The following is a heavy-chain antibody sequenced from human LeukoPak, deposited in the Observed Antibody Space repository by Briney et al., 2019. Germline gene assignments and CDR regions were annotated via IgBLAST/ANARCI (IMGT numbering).Heavy chain of an antibody. CDR3: AYYYDSSGYYAPFDY. CDR1: GFTFSYYA. V-gene: IGHV3-30*04. Sequence: PGGTLRLSCAASGFTFSYYALHWVRQAPGKGPEWVALISYDGSDKYYADSVKGRFTISRDNSKNTLYLQMNSLRAEDTAVYYCAYYYDSSGYYAPFDYWGQGTLVTVSS. D-gene: IGHD3-22*01. CDR2: ISYDGSDK. J-gene: IGHJ4*02.